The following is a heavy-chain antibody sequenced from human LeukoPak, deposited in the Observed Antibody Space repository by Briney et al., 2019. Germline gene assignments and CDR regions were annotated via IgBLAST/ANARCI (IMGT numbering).Heavy chain of an antibody. CDR3: ARPQSSGTAVGFDI. J-gene: IGHJ3*02. Sequence: GESLNISCQGSGYSFTTYWIGWVRQVPGKGLEWMGIIYPGNSDTRYSPSFRGQVTISADRSISTAYLQWSSLKASDTAMYYCARPQSSGTAVGFDIWGPGTMVTVSS. CDR2: IYPGNSDT. CDR1: GYSFTTYW. V-gene: IGHV5-51*01. D-gene: IGHD6-19*01.